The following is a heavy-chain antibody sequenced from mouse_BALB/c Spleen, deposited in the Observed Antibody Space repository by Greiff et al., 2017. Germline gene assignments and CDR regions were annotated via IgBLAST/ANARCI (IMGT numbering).Heavy chain of an antibody. CDR3: VRSLRRYAMDY. V-gene: IGHV5-17*02. CDR1: GFTFSSFV. J-gene: IGHJ4*01. Sequence: EVQLVESGGGLVQPGGSRKLSCAASGFTFSSFVMHWVRQAPEKGLEWVAYISSGSSTIYYADTVKGRFTISRDNPKNTLFLQMTSLRSEDTAMYYCVRSLRRYAMDYWGQGTSVTVSS. CDR2: ISSGSSTI.